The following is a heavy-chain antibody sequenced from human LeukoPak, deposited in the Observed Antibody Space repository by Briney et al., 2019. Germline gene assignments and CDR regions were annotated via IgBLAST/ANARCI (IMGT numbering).Heavy chain of an antibody. Sequence: PGGSLRLSCAASGFTFRSYAMSWVRQAPGKGLEWVSDISGSGTIYYADSVKGRFTISRDSSKNTLYLQMNSLRAEDTAVYYCASTVTNLHYYYGMDVWGQGTTVTVSS. D-gene: IGHD4-17*01. V-gene: IGHV3-23*01. J-gene: IGHJ6*02. CDR3: ASTVTNLHYYYGMDV. CDR1: GFTFRSYA. CDR2: ISGSGTI.